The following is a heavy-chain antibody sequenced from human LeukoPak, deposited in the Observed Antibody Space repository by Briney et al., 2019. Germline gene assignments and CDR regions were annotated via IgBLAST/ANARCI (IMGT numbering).Heavy chain of an antibody. V-gene: IGHV4-59*08. J-gene: IGHJ4*02. D-gene: IGHD2-2*01. CDR2: IYYSGST. CDR3: ARRSRILGYCSSTSCNAFDY. Sequence: SETLSLTCTVSGGSISSYYWSWIRQPPGKGLEWIGYIYYSGSTNYNPSLKSRVTISVDKSKNQFSLKLSSVTAADTAVYYCARRSRILGYCSSTSCNAFDYWGQGTLVTVSS. CDR1: GGSISSYY.